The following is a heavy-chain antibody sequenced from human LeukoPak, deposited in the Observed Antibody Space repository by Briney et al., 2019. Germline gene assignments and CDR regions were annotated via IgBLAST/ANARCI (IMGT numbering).Heavy chain of an antibody. D-gene: IGHD1-26*01. CDR1: ELRFRNYG. Sequence: GGSLRLSCVVSELRFRNYGMHWVRQAPGKGLEWVAVIWYDGSNQYCIDSVKGRFTVSRDNAKNTLYLQMNSLRAEDTAVYYCATDRNSGKYYDYWGQGTLVTVSS. J-gene: IGHJ4*02. V-gene: IGHV3-33*01. CDR3: ATDRNSGKYYDY. CDR2: IWYDGSNQ.